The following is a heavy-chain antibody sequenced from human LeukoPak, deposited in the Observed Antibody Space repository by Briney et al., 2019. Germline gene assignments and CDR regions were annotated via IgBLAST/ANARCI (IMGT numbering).Heavy chain of an antibody. CDR3: ARERGKVRYSYGYVIDY. Sequence: SVKVSCKASGGTFSSYAISWVRQAPGQGLEWMGRIIPILGIANYAQKFQGRVTITADKSTSTAYMELSSLRSEDTAVYYCARERGKVRYSYGYVIDYWGQGTLVTVSS. V-gene: IGHV1-69*04. J-gene: IGHJ4*02. CDR2: IIPILGIA. D-gene: IGHD5-18*01. CDR1: GGTFSSYA.